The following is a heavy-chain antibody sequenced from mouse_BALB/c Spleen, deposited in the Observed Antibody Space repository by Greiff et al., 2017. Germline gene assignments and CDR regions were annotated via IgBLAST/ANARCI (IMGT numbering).Heavy chain of an antibody. J-gene: IGHJ4*01. V-gene: IGHV1S34*01. CDR2: ISCYNGAT. CDR1: GYSFTGYY. Sequence: LVKTGASVRISCKASGYSFTGYYMHWVKQSHGKSLEWIGYISCYNGATSYNQKFKGKATFTVDTSSSTAYMQFNSLTSEDSAVYYCARWDYGSSPYAMDYWGQGTSVTVSS. CDR3: ARWDYGSSPYAMDY. D-gene: IGHD1-1*01.